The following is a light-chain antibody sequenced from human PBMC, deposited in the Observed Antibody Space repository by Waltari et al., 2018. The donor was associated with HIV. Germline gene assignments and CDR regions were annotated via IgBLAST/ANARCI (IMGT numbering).Light chain of an antibody. CDR2: GNS. J-gene: IGLJ1*01. CDR3: QSYDSSLSGFI. Sequence: QSVLTQPPSVSGAPGQRVPISCTGSNSNIGSVYDVHCYQQVPATFPKLLIDGNSDRPSGVPDRIAGSKSGSAASLAMSGLQADDEADYYCQSYDSSLSGFIFGTGTRVTVL. V-gene: IGLV1-40*01. CDR1: NSNIGSVYD.